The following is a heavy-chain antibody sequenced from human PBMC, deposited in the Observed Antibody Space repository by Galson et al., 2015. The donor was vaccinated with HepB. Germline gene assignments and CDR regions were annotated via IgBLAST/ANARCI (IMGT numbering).Heavy chain of an antibody. V-gene: IGHV3-30*04. CDR1: GFTFSSYA. Sequence: SLRLSCAASGFTFSSYAMHWVRQAPGKGLEWVAVISYDGSNKYYADSVKGRFTISRDNSKNTLYLQMNSLRAEDTAVYYCARARGGDNRNYYYGMDVWGQGTTVTVSS. CDR3: ARARGGDNRNYYYGMDV. CDR2: ISYDGSNK. J-gene: IGHJ6*02. D-gene: IGHD1-14*01.